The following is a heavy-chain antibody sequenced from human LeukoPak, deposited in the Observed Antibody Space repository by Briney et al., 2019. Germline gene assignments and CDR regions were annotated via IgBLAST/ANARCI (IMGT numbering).Heavy chain of an antibody. J-gene: IGHJ4*02. V-gene: IGHV4-59*08. Sequence: SETPSLTCTASGGSISSYYWSWIRQPPGKGLEWIGYIYYSGSTNYNPSLKSRVTISVDMSKNQVSLKLSSVTAADTAVYYCARYYFDSNFDYWGQGTLVTVSS. CDR3: ARYYFDSNFDY. D-gene: IGHD3-22*01. CDR1: GGSISSYY. CDR2: IYYSGST.